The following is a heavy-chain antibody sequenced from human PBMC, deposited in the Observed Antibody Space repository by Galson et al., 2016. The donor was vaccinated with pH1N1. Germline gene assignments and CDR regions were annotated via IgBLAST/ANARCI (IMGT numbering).Heavy chain of an antibody. Sequence: SLRLSCAASGFTFSNYWVTWVRQAPGKGLEWVANINRDGSKIYYVDSVNGRFIVSRDNGKSSLYLQMNSLRAEDTAVYYCERDESPNIGSTYYDVFGIWGQGTKVTVSS. CDR2: INRDGSKI. D-gene: IGHD2/OR15-2a*01. CDR1: GFTFSNYW. J-gene: IGHJ3*02. V-gene: IGHV3-7*04. CDR3: ERDESPNIGSTYYDVFGI.